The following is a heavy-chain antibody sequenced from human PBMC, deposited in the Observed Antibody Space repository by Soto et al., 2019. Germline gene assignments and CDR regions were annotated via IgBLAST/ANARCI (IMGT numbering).Heavy chain of an antibody. Sequence: QVQLVLSGAEVKKPGSSVKVSCKASGGTFSSYTISWVRQAPGQGLEWMGRIIPILGIANYAQKFQGRVTITADKSTSTAYMELSSLRSEDTAVYYCARLSLDSSGYYYSWGQGTLVTVSS. CDR3: ARLSLDSSGYYYS. V-gene: IGHV1-69*02. J-gene: IGHJ4*02. D-gene: IGHD3-22*01. CDR2: IIPILGIA. CDR1: GGTFSSYT.